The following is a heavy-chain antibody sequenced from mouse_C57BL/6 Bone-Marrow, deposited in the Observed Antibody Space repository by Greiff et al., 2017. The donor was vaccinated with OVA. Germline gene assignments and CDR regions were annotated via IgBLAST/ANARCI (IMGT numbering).Heavy chain of an antibody. V-gene: IGHV5-4*01. CDR1: GFTFSSYA. CDR3: ARDRGYDYAWFAY. D-gene: IGHD2-4*01. J-gene: IGHJ3*01. CDR2: ISDGGSYT. Sequence: DVKLVESGGGLVKPGGSLKLSCAASGFTFSSYAMSWVRQTPEKRLEWVATISDGGSYTYYPDNVKGRFTISRDNAKNNLYLQMSHLKSEDTAMYYCARDRGYDYAWFAYWGQGTLVTVSA.